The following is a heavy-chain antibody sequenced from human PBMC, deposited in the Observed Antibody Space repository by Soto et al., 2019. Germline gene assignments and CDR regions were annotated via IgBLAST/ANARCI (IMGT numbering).Heavy chain of an antibody. D-gene: IGHD6-13*01. CDR3: ARVAAADALGASYYGMDV. J-gene: IGHJ6*02. V-gene: IGHV1-2*02. Sequence: VASVKVSCKASGYTFTGYYMHWVRQAPGRGLEWMGWINPNSGGTNYAQKFQGRVTMTRDTSISTAYMELSRLRSDDTAVYYCARVAAADALGASYYGMDVWGQGTTVTVSS. CDR2: INPNSGGT. CDR1: GYTFTGYY.